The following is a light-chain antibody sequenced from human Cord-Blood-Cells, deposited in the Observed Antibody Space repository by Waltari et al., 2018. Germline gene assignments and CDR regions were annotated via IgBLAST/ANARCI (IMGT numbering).Light chain of an antibody. CDR3: QQYGSF. CDR2: GAS. V-gene: IGKV3-20*01. Sequence: EIVLTQSPGTLSLSPGERATLSCRASQSVSSSYLAWYQQKPGQAPRLLIYGASSRATGIPDRFSGSGSGTDFTLTISRLEPEDFAVYYCQQYGSFFGPETKVDIK. J-gene: IGKJ3*01. CDR1: QSVSSSY.